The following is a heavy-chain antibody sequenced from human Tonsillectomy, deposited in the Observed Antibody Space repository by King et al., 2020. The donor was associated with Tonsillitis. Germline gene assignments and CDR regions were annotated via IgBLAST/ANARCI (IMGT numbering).Heavy chain of an antibody. CDR2: IYYSGST. Sequence: VQLQESGPGLVKPSETLSLTCTVSAGFIDSYYWNWIRQSPGKGLEYIGYIYYSGSTNYNPSLKSRVTISIDTSKNQISLKLSSVTAADTAVYYCARGFIYDFWSGAVDYWGQGTLVTVSS. CDR3: ARGFIYDFWSGAVDY. D-gene: IGHD3-3*01. V-gene: IGHV4-59*01. CDR1: AGFIDSYY. J-gene: IGHJ4*02.